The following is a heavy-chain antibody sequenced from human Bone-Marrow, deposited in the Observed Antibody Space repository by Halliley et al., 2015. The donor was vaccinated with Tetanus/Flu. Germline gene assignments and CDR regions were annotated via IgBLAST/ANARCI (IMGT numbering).Heavy chain of an antibody. Sequence: QLVQSGAEVKKPGASVKVSCKASSDTFSKYGITWVRQAPGQGLEWMGRISVYNGNTKYAQKFQDRITMTTDTSTTTTYMELRSLRSDDTAVYYCVGDYDSSNFWGYWDQGTLVTVSA. D-gene: IGHD3-22*01. CDR3: VGDYDSSNFWGY. J-gene: IGHJ4*02. CDR2: ISVYNGNT. V-gene: IGHV1-18*04. CDR1: SDTFSKYG.